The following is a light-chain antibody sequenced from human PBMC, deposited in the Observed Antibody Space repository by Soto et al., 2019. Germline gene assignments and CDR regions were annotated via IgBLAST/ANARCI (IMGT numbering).Light chain of an antibody. Sequence: DIQMTQSPSSLSASVGDRVTITCWASQGISRYLAWYQQKPGKVPKLLIYAASTLQSGVPSRFSGSGSGTDFTLTISSLQPEDVATYYCQKYYSAPQTFGQGTKVEIK. V-gene: IGKV1-27*01. CDR3: QKYYSAPQT. CDR2: AAS. CDR1: QGISRY. J-gene: IGKJ1*01.